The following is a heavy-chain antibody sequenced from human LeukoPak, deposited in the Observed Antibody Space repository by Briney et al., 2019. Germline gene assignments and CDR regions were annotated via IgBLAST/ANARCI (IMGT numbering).Heavy chain of an antibody. CDR3: ARRGYSDSSGYDY. V-gene: IGHV3-21*01. Sequence: GGSLRLSCATSGFTFKNYAMNWVSQAPGKGLEWVSSISGDSSDIYYADSVMGRSTISRDNAKNSVYLQINSLRAEDTAIYYCARRGYSDSSGYDYWGQGTLVTVSS. CDR2: ISGDSSDI. D-gene: IGHD3-22*01. CDR1: GFTFKNYA. J-gene: IGHJ4*02.